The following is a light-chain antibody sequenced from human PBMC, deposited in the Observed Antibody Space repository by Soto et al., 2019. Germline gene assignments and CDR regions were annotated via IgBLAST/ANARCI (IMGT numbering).Light chain of an antibody. V-gene: IGLV1-44*01. Sequence: QAVLTQPPSASGTPGQRVTISCSGSSSNIGSNSVNWYQQLPGTAPKLLIYSNDRRPSGVPDRFSGSKSGTSASLAISGLQSEDEADYYCAAWDDSLNGYVFGTGTKAHRP. CDR1: SSNIGSNS. CDR3: AAWDDSLNGYV. CDR2: SND. J-gene: IGLJ1*01.